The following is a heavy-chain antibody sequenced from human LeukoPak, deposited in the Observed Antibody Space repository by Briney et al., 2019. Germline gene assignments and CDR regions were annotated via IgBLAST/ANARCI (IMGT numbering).Heavy chain of an antibody. J-gene: IGHJ4*02. CDR2: IHPSGIF. CDR3: ARGRDRSKAGDH. V-gene: IGHV4-34*01. CDR1: GGSCDDYY. Sequence: SETLSLTCAVYGGSCDDYYCSWLRQPPGKGLEWIGEIHPSGIFYYNSSLLSRVTVSIDTSKSQFSLRLTSVTAADTAFYYCARGRDRSKAGDHWGQGSLVTVSS. D-gene: IGHD5-24*01.